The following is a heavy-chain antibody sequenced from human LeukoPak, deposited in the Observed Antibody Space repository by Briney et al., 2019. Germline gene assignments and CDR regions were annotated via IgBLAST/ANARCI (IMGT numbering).Heavy chain of an antibody. D-gene: IGHD3-22*01. CDR2: ISSSSNYI. CDR3: ARDGYYYDSSGYYSINGMDV. J-gene: IGHJ6*02. CDR1: GFTFSSYS. Sequence: PGGSLRLSCAASGFTFSSYSMNWVRQAPGKGLEWVSSISSSSNYIYYADSVKGRFTISRDNAKNSLYLQMNSLRAEDTAVYYCARDGYYYDSSGYYSINGMDVWGQGTTVTVSS. V-gene: IGHV3-21*01.